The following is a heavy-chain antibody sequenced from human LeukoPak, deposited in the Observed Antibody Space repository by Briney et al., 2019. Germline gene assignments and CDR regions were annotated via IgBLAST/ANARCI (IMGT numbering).Heavy chain of an antibody. D-gene: IGHD3-16*01. CDR2: IRDNGGSK. CDR3: ANTDSRPFANPGHYFDY. V-gene: IGHV3-23*01. J-gene: IGHJ4*02. CDR1: GFTFSSYA. Sequence: PGGSLRLSCAASGFTFSSYAMSWVRQAPGKGLEWVSAIRDNGGSKYYADSVKGRFTISRDNSKNTLYLQMNSLRAEDTAVYYCANTDSRPFANPGHYFDYWGQGTLVTVSS.